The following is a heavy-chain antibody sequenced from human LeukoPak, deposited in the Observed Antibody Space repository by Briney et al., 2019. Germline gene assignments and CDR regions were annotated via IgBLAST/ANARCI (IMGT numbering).Heavy chain of an antibody. CDR1: GYSIKSGYY. V-gene: IGHV4-38-2*02. CDR3: AREGSVGIVGATNGLDY. J-gene: IGHJ4*02. CDR2: IYHSGRT. Sequence: PSETLSLTCTVSGYSIKSGYYWGWIRQPPGKGLEWIGSIYHSGRTYSNPSLKTRVTISIDTSKNQFSLRLSSVTAADTAVYYCAREGSVGIVGATNGLDYWGQGTLVTVSS. D-gene: IGHD1-26*01.